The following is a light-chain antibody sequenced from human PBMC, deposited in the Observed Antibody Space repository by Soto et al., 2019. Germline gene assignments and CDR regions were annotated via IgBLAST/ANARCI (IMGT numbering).Light chain of an antibody. CDR1: QDIRNF. Sequence: DIQMTQSPTSLSASVGDRVTSTCRASQDIRNFVAWYQQKPGKAPKLLIYAASTLQSGVTSRFSGNGSGTDFTLTINSLQAEDVATYSYQKYSSVPFFGPGTKVYIK. CDR3: QKYSSVPF. J-gene: IGKJ3*01. CDR2: AAS. V-gene: IGKV1-27*01.